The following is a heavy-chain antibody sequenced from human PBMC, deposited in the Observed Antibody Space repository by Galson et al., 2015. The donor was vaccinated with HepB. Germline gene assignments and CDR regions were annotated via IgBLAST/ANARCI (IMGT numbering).Heavy chain of an antibody. J-gene: IGHJ4*02. CDR1: GFTFSSYS. V-gene: IGHV3-21*01. CDR3: VGLSYDFWSGGFDY. Sequence: SLRLSCAASGFTFSSYSMNWVRRAPGKGLEWVSSISSGSSYIYYADSVKGRFTISRDNTKNSLYLQMNSLRAGDTAVYYCVGLSYDFWSGGFDYWGQGTLVTVSS. CDR2: ISSGSSYI. D-gene: IGHD3-3*01.